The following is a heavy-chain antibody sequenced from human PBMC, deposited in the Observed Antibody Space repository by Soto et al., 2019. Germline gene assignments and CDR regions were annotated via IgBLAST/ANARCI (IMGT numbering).Heavy chain of an antibody. CDR3: ARDGSGYRSRASPMDV. CDR2: IIPIFGTA. D-gene: IGHD3-22*01. J-gene: IGHJ6*02. CDR1: GDTFSSYA. V-gene: IGHV1-69*01. Sequence: QVKLVQSGAEVKKPGSSVKVSCKASGDTFSSYAISWVRQAPGQGLEWMGGIIPIFGTANYAQKFQVRVTITADETTSTAYMELSSLSSEDTAVYYCARDGSGYRSRASPMDVWGPGTTVTGSS.